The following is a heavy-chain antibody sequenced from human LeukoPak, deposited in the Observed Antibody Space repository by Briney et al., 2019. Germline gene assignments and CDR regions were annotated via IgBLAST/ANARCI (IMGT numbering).Heavy chain of an antibody. Sequence: PSETLSLTCTVSGGSISSSSYYWGWIRQPPGKGLEWIGCIYYSGSTYYNPSLKSRVTISVDTSKNQFSLKLSSVTAADTAVYYCARYYYYYYMDVWGKGTTVTVSS. J-gene: IGHJ6*03. V-gene: IGHV4-39*07. CDR3: ARYYYYYYMDV. CDR1: GGSISSSSYY. CDR2: IYYSGST.